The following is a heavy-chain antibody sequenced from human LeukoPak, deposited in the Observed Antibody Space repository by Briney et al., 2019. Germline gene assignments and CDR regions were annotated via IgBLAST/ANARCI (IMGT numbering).Heavy chain of an antibody. D-gene: IGHD2/OR15-2a*01. CDR3: VKLSIIGVDY. Sequence: GGSLRLSCAASGFTFSTYWMHWVRQAPGEGLVWVSGINSDGRNTNYADSVKGRFTISRDNAKNTMYLQMNSLRAEDTAVYYCVKLSIIGVDYWGQGALVTVSS. V-gene: IGHV3-74*01. J-gene: IGHJ4*02. CDR1: GFTFSTYW. CDR2: INSDGRNT.